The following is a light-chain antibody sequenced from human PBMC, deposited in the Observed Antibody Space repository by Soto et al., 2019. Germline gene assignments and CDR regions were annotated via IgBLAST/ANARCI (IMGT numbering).Light chain of an antibody. Sequence: ALTQPTSVSGSPGQSITISCTGNHNDIGTYDYVSWYQQHPGRAPRLLIHGVTTRPSGISGRFSASKSGLTASLTISGLQPEDEADYYCSSFTSNRIYVFGPGTKVTAL. CDR1: HNDIGTYDY. J-gene: IGLJ1*01. CDR3: SSFTSNRIYV. V-gene: IGLV2-14*03. CDR2: GVT.